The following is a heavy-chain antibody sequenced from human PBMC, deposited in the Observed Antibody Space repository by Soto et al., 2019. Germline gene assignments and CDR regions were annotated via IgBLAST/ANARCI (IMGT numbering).Heavy chain of an antibody. CDR1: GFTFSSYA. D-gene: IGHD5-18*01. V-gene: IGHV3-23*01. CDR3: AKDERDTAMVHRKYYYYYYMDV. Sequence: GGSLRLSCAASGFTFSSYAMSWVRQAPGKGLEWVSAISGSGGSTYYADSVKGRFTISRDNSKNTLYLQMNSLRAEDTAVYYCAKDERDTAMVHRKYYYYYYMDVWGKGTTVTVSS. CDR2: ISGSGGST. J-gene: IGHJ6*03.